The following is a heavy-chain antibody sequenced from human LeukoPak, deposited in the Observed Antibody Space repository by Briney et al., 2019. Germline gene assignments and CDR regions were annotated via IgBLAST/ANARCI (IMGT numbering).Heavy chain of an antibody. Sequence: SETLSLTCAVYGGSFSGYYWSWIRQPPGKGLEWIGEINHSGSTNYNPSLKSRATISVDTSKNQFSLKLSSVTAADTAVYYCARGRAGYCSSTSCYAGRVDYWGQGTLVTVSS. V-gene: IGHV4-34*01. CDR1: GGSFSGYY. CDR2: INHSGST. D-gene: IGHD2-2*01. J-gene: IGHJ4*02. CDR3: ARGRAGYCSSTSCYAGRVDY.